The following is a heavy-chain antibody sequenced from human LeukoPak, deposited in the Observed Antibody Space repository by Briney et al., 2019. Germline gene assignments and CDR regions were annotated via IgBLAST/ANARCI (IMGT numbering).Heavy chain of an antibody. CDR3: ASVDSNFDY. CDR2: IYYSGST. CDR1: GGSISSYY. Sequence: SETLSLTCTVSGGSISSYYWSWIRQPPGKGLEWTGYIYYSGSTNYNPSLKSRVTISVDTSKNQFSLKLSSVTAADTAVYYCASVDSNFDYWGQGTLVTVSS. D-gene: IGHD3-9*01. J-gene: IGHJ4*02. V-gene: IGHV4-59*01.